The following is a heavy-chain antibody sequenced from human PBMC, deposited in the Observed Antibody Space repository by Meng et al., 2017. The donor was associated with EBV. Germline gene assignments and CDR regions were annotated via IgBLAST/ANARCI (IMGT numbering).Heavy chain of an antibody. V-gene: IGHV4-39*07. CDR3: ADYSS. J-gene: IGHJ4*02. D-gene: IGHD4-11*01. Sequence: LWRRGEGSGPVKPSRTLSLACTDSGGSISSSSYYWGWLRQPPGEGLEWIGSIYYSGSTYYNPSLKSRVTISVDTSKNQFSLKLSSVTAADTAVYYCADYSSWGQGTLVTVSS. CDR2: IYYSGST. CDR1: GGSISSSSYY.